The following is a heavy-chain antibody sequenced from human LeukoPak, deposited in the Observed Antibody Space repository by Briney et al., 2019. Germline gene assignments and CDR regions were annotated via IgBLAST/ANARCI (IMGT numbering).Heavy chain of an antibody. CDR2: INSDGSST. D-gene: IGHD6-19*01. CDR1: GFTFSSYW. V-gene: IGHV3-74*01. Sequence: GGSLRLSCAASGFTFSSYWMHWVRQAPGKGLVWVSRINSDGSSTSYADSVKGRFTISRDNAKNSLYLQMNSLRAEDAAVYYCARDLGYSSGPNYWGQGTRVTVSS. J-gene: IGHJ4*02. CDR3: ARDLGYSSGPNY.